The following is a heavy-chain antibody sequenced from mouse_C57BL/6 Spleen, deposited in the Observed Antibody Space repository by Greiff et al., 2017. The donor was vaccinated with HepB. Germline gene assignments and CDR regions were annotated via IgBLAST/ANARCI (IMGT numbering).Heavy chain of an antibody. J-gene: IGHJ4*01. V-gene: IGHV1-80*01. Sequence: VQLQQSGAELVKPGASVKISCKASGYAFSSYWMNWVKQRPGKGLEWIGQIYPGDGDTNYNGKFKGKATLTADKSSSTAYMQLSSLTSEDSAVYFCARRGLITTVVATDYYAMDYWGQGTSVTVSS. CDR1: GYAFSSYW. CDR2: IYPGDGDT. CDR3: ARRGLITTVVATDYYAMDY. D-gene: IGHD1-1*01.